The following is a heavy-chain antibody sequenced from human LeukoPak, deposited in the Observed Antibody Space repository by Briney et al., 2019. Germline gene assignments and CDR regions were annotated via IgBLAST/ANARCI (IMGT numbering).Heavy chain of an antibody. V-gene: IGHV3-7*01. Sequence: GGSLRLSCAASGFSFTNSWMSWVRQAPGKGLEWVASINQDGSEKYYVDSVKGRFTISRDNAKNSLFLQMNSLRAEATAVYYCSKGHASLAPGGQGALVTVSS. CDR3: SKGHASLAP. CDR1: GFSFTNSW. J-gene: IGHJ4*02. CDR2: INQDGSEK. D-gene: IGHD5-12*01.